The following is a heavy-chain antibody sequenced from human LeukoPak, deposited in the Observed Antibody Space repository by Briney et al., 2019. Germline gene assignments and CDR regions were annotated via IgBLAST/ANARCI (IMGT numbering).Heavy chain of an antibody. Sequence: GGSLRLSCAAAGVTFSSYWMSLVRQAPGKGLEWVANIKQDGSEKYYVDSVKGRFTISRDNAWNSLYLQMNSLRADDTAVYYCASCSYYYGMDVWGQGTTVTVSS. CDR2: IKQDGSEK. CDR3: ASCSYYYGMDV. CDR1: GVTFSSYW. D-gene: IGHD2-15*01. V-gene: IGHV3-7*01. J-gene: IGHJ6*02.